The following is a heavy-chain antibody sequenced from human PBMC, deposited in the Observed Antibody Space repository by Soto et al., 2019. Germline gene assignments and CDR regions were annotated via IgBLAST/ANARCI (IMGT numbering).Heavy chain of an antibody. CDR2: ISSSSSAI. J-gene: IGHJ6*03. D-gene: IGHD2-2*01. CDR1: GFTFSSYS. Sequence: GGSLRLSCAASGFTFSSYSMNWVRQAPGKGLEWVSYISSSSSAIYYADSVKGRFTFSRDNAKNSLYLQMNSLRAEDTAVYYCAREAVPAAMSTYYYYYMDVRGKGTTVTVSS. CDR3: AREAVPAAMSTYYYYYMDV. V-gene: IGHV3-48*01.